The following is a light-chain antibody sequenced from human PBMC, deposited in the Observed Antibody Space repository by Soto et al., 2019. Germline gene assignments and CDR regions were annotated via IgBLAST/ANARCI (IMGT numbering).Light chain of an antibody. CDR3: AAWNDSLNAVV. V-gene: IGLV1-44*01. Sequence: QSVLTQPPSASGTPGQRVTISCSGSSSNIGSNTVNWYQQLPGTAPKLLNYSNNQRPSGVTDRFSGYKSGTSASLAISGIKSEDEADYYCAAWNDSLNAVVFGGGTKLTV. CDR1: SSNIGSNT. CDR2: SNN. J-gene: IGLJ2*01.